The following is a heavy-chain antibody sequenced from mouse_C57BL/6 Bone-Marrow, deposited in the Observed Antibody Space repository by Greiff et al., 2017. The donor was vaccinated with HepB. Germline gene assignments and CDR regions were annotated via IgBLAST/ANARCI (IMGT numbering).Heavy chain of an antibody. J-gene: IGHJ1*03. CDR2: IDPETGGT. D-gene: IGHD2-3*01. Sequence: QVQLQQSGAELVRPGASVTLSCKASGYTFTDYEMHWVKQTPVHGLEWIGAIDPETGGTAYNQKFKGKAILTADKSSSTAYMELRSLTSEDSAVYYCTREGYFYWYFDVWGTGTTVTVSS. V-gene: IGHV1-15*01. CDR3: TREGYFYWYFDV. CDR1: GYTFTDYE.